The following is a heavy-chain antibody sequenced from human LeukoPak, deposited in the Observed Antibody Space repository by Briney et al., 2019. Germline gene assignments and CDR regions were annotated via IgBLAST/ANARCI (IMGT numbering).Heavy chain of an antibody. CDR3: ARPLFYYYYMDV. CDR1: GGSISSRYYY. CDR2: IYYSGRT. V-gene: IGHV4-39*01. Sequence: SETLSLTCTVSGGSISSRYYYWAWIRQPPGKGLEWIGSIYYSGRTYYNPSLKGRATISVDTSKNQFSLELSSVTAADTAVYYCARPLFYYYYMDVWGNGTTVTVSS. J-gene: IGHJ6*03.